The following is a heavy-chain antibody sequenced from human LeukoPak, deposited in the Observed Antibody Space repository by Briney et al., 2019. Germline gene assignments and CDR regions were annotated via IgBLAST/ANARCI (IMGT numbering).Heavy chain of an antibody. CDR2: INWNGGST. D-gene: IGHD6-13*01. V-gene: IGHV3-20*04. CDR1: GFTFSSYA. CDR3: ARERWGSSWYFSD. Sequence: PGGSLRLSCAASGFTFSSYAMSWVRQAPGKGLEWVSGINWNGGSTGYADSVKGRFTISRDNAKNSLYLQMNSLRAEDTALYYCARERWGSSWYFSDWGQGTLVTVSS. J-gene: IGHJ4*02.